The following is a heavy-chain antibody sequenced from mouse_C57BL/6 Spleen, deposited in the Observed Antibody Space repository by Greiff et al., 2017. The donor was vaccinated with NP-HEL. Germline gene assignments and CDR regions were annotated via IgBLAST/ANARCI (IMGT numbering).Heavy chain of an antibody. CDR1: GFTFSDYG. J-gene: IGHJ4*01. Sequence: EVMLVESGGGLVKPGGSLKLSCAASGFTFSDYGMHWVRQAPEKGLEWVAYISSGSSTIYYADTVKGRFTISRDNAKNTLFLQMTSLRSDDTAMYYCARPGYYAMDYWGQGTSVTVSS. V-gene: IGHV5-17*01. CDR2: ISSGSSTI. CDR3: ARPGYYAMDY.